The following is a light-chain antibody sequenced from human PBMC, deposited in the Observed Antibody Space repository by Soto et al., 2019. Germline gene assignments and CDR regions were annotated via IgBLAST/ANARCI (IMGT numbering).Light chain of an antibody. Sequence: QSVLTQPASVSGSPGQSITISCTGTSSDVGTYNYVSWYQQHPGKAPKLIIYGVTNRPSGVSNRFSGSKSGNTASLTISGLQAEDEAGYYCSSYTSSAFVVFGGGTNVTVL. CDR2: GVT. CDR3: SSYTSSAFVV. J-gene: IGLJ2*01. CDR1: SSDVGTYNY. V-gene: IGLV2-14*01.